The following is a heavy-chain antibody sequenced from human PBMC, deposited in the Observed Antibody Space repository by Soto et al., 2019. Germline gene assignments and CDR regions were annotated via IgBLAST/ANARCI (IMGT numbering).Heavy chain of an antibody. J-gene: IGHJ4*02. CDR2: ISGSGGST. V-gene: IGHV3-23*01. D-gene: IGHD3-10*02. CDR3: ATAPTNDCSGSYYYY. Sequence: EVQLLESGGGLVQPGGSLRLSCAASGFTFSSYAMSWVRQAPGKGLEWVSAISGSGGSTYYADSVKGRFTISRDNSKNTLYLQMISLRAEDTAVYYCATAPTNDCSGSYYYYWGQGTLVTVSS. CDR1: GFTFSSYA.